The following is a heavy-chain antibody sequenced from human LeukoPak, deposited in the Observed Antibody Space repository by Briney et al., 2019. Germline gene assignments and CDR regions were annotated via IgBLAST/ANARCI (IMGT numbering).Heavy chain of an antibody. Sequence: GSLRLSRAASGFTVTNNFMTWVRQAPGKGLEWIGEINHSGSTNYNPSLKSRVTISVDTSKNQFSLKLSSVTAADTAVYYCARGSVAAHWGQGTLVTVPS. CDR1: GFTVTNNF. CDR3: ARGSVAAH. D-gene: IGHD6-19*01. CDR2: INHSGST. J-gene: IGHJ4*02. V-gene: IGHV4-34*01.